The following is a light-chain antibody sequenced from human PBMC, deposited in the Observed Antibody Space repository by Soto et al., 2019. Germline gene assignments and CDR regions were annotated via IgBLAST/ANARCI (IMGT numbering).Light chain of an antibody. CDR2: DAS. CDR1: RDISNY. J-gene: IGKJ2*01. Sequence: DIQMTQSPSSLSASVGDRVTFTCQASRDISNYLNWYQQKPGKAPTLLIYDASYLEAGVPSRFSGSGFETDFTFTISSLQPEDIATYFCQQYDVPYTFGQGTKLEIK. V-gene: IGKV1-33*01. CDR3: QQYDVPYT.